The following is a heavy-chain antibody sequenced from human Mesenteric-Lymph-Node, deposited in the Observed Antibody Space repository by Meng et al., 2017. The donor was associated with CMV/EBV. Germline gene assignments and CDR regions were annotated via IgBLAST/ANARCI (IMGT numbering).Heavy chain of an antibody. D-gene: IGHD1-14*01. V-gene: IGHV4-34*01. J-gene: IGHJ4*02. CDR3: ASLAPLNNTKDKIPSGY. CDR1: GGSFSAYY. Sequence: QLQLQQWGAGLLKPAQTLSLTCAVSGGSFSAYYWSWIRQPPWKGPVWIGEINHSGSTNYNPSLKSRITISVDTYKNQFSLKLTSVTAADTAVYFCASLAPLNNTKDKIPSGYWGQGTLVTVSS. CDR2: INHSGST.